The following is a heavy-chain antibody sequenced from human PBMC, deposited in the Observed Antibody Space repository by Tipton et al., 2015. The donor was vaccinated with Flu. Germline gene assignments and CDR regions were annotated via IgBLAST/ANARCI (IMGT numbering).Heavy chain of an antibody. CDR3: ARDNGAGSGLDV. CDR1: GFTFSGHA. J-gene: IGHJ6*02. Sequence: SLRLSCAASGFTFSGHAMHWVRQAPGKGLEWVGVISHDGNKKYFADSVRGRFTISRDNSRNTLYLQMNSLRPEDTAVYYCARDNGAGSGLDVWGQGTTVTVS. CDR2: ISHDGNKK. D-gene: IGHD2-8*01. V-gene: IGHV3-30-3*01.